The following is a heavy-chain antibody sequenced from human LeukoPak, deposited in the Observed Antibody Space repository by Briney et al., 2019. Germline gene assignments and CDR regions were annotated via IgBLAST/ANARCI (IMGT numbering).Heavy chain of an antibody. Sequence: AGGSLRLSCVASGFTFGKYWMSWVRQAPGKGLEWVANIKLDGSEKNYVDSVKGRFTVSRDTAKSSLYLQMNGLRVEDTAIYFCARDPDGDYDFDYWGQGTLVTVSS. CDR3: ARDPDGDYDFDY. V-gene: IGHV3-7*01. CDR2: IKLDGSEK. J-gene: IGHJ4*02. CDR1: GFTFGKYW. D-gene: IGHD4-17*01.